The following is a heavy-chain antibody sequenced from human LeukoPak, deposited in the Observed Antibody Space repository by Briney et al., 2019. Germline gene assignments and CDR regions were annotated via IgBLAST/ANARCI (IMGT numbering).Heavy chain of an antibody. CDR3: ARDSLKGRSLEQY. CDR1: GGTFSSYA. Sequence: SVKVSCKASGGTFSSYAISWVRQAPGQGLEWMGRIIPIFGTANYAQKFQGRVTITTDESTSTAYMELSSLRSEDTAVYYCARDSLKGRSLEQYWGQGTLVTVSS. D-gene: IGHD3-3*01. V-gene: IGHV1-69*05. CDR2: IIPIFGTA. J-gene: IGHJ4*02.